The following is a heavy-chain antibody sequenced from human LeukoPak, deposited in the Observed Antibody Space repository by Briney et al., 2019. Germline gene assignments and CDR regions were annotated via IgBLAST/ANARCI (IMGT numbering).Heavy chain of an antibody. CDR1: GFTFSSYS. CDR3: ARVNIAARLSWFDP. D-gene: IGHD6-6*01. V-gene: IGHV3-48*01. Sequence: GGSLRLSCAASGFTFSSYSMNWVRQAPGKGLEWVSYISGRSSTIYYADSVKGRFTISRDNSKNTLYLQMNSLRAEDTAVYYCARVNIAARLSWFDPWGQGTLVTVSS. CDR2: ISGRSSTI. J-gene: IGHJ5*02.